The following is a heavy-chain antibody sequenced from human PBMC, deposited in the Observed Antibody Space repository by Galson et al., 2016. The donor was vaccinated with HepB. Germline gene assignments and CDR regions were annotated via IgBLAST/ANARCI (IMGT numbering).Heavy chain of an antibody. CDR3: AKDEGFHNGMDF. V-gene: IGHV4-61*08. CDR1: SDSFSSGAYY. CDR2: IENAGST. J-gene: IGHJ6*02. Sequence: SETLSLTCTVSSDSFSSGAYYWSWVRQSPGKGLEWIGYIENAGSTNYNPSLKSRVTISIDRSKNQFSLRLNSVIAADTAVYYCAKDEGFHNGMDFWGQGTTVTVSS.